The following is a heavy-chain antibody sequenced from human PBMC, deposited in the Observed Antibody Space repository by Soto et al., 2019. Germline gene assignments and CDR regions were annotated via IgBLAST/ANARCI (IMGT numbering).Heavy chain of an antibody. CDR2: ISSSSYT. CDR3: ARDGGYSGYQEEDYFDY. V-gene: IGHV3-11*06. CDR1: GFTFSDYY. J-gene: IGHJ4*02. D-gene: IGHD5-12*01. Sequence: GGSLRLSCAASGFTFSDYYMSWIRQAPGKGLEWVSYISSSSYTNYADSVKGRFTISRDNAKNSLYLQMNSLRAEDTAVYYCARDGGYSGYQEEDYFDYWGQGTLVTVSS.